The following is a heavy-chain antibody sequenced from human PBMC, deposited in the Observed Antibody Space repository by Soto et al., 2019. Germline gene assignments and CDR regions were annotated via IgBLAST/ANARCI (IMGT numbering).Heavy chain of an antibody. V-gene: IGHV1-18*01. D-gene: IGHD2-21*02. CDR2: ISAYNGNT. Sequence: QVQLVQSGAEVKKPGASVKVSCKASGYTFTSYGISWVRQAPGQGLEWMGWISAYNGNTNYAQKXQGRVPMTTGXXTXTXXMERRSLRSDDPAVYYGARDQWHIVVVTAPGAFEIWGQGTMVTVSS. J-gene: IGHJ3*02. CDR1: GYTFTSYG. CDR3: ARDQWHIVVVTAPGAFEI.